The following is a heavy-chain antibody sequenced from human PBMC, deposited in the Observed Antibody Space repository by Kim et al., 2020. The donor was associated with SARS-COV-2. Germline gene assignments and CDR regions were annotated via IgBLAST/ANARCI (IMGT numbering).Heavy chain of an antibody. CDR2: INHSGST. Sequence: SETLSLTCAVYGGSFSGYYWSWIRQPPGKGLEWIGEINHSGSTNYNPSLKSRVTISVDTSKNQFSLKLSSVTAADTAVYYCARCPHTYYYGSGSYYQIFDYWGQGTLVTVSS. CDR3: ARCPHTYYYGSGSYYQIFDY. CDR1: GGSFSGYY. J-gene: IGHJ4*02. D-gene: IGHD3-10*01. V-gene: IGHV4-34*01.